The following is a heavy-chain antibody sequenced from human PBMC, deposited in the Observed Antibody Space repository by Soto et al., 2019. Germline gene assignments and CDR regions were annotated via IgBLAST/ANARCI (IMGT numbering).Heavy chain of an antibody. J-gene: IGHJ1*01. CDR1: GDSISTEGYY. CDR3: ARSRSYYVEDFQK. Sequence: SETLSLTCSVSGDSISTEGYYWSWIRQHPGKGLEWIGYIYYSGLTSYNPSLKSRVTISRATSKNQFYLKLSSVTAADTAVYYCARSRSYYVEDFQKWGQGTLVTV. D-gene: IGHD1-26*01. CDR2: IYYSGLT. V-gene: IGHV4-31*03.